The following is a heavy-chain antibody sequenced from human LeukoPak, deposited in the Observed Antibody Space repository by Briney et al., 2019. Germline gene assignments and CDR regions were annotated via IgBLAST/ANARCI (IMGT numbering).Heavy chain of an antibody. J-gene: IGHJ5*02. CDR2: LSHGGST. CDR3: ARGRYYYDSSGYPYNWFDP. V-gene: IGHV4-59*01. D-gene: IGHD3-22*01. CDR1: RGSISSYY. Sequence: PSETLSLTCIVSRGSISSYYWSWIRQPPGKGLEWIGYLSHGGSTNYNPSLKSRATISGDTSKNHFSLNLSSVTAADTAIYYCARGRYYYDSSGYPYNWFDPWGQGTLVTVSS.